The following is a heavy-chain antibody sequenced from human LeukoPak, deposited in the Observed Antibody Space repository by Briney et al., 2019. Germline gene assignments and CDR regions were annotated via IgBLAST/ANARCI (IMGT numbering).Heavy chain of an antibody. CDR2: INPNSGGT. CDR1: GYTFTGYY. Sequence: GASVKVSCKASGYTFTGYYMHWVRQAPGQGLEWMGWINPNSGGTSYAQKFQGRVTMTRDTSVTTAYMELSRLRSDDTAGYYCARYSGYDEPFEYWGQGTLVTVSS. CDR3: ARYSGYDEPFEY. V-gene: IGHV1-2*02. J-gene: IGHJ4*02. D-gene: IGHD5-12*01.